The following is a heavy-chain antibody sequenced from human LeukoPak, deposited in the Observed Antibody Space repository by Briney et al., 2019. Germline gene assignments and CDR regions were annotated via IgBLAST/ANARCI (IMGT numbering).Heavy chain of an antibody. CDR3: AREAQQLVDY. J-gene: IGHJ4*02. V-gene: IGHV3-21*01. CDR1: GFTFSSYS. D-gene: IGHD6-13*01. CDR2: ISSSSSYI. Sequence: GGSLRLSCAASGFTFSSYSMNWVRQAPGKGLEWVSSISSSSSYIYYADSVKGRFTISRDNAKNSLYLQMNSLRAEGTAVYYCAREAQQLVDYWGQGTLVTVSS.